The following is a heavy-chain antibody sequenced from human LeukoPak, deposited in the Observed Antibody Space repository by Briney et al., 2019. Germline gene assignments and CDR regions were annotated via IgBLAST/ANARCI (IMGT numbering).Heavy chain of an antibody. V-gene: IGHV4-61*02. Sequence: SQTLSLTCTVSGGSISSGSYYWSWIRQPAGKGLEWIGRIYASGSTNYNPSLKSRVTISVDTSKNQFSLKLSPVTAADTAVYYCARGGLNWEYYFDYWGQGTLVTVSS. CDR3: ARGGLNWEYYFDY. CDR1: GGSISSGSYY. CDR2: IYASGST. D-gene: IGHD7-27*01. J-gene: IGHJ4*02.